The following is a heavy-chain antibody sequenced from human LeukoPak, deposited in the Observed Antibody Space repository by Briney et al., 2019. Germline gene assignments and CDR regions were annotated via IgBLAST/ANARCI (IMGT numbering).Heavy chain of an antibody. J-gene: IGHJ6*02. CDR2: TYYRSKWYN. Sequence: SQTLSLTCAISGDSVSSNIAAWNCIRQSPSRGLEWLGRTYYRSKWYNDYAVSVKSRITINPDTTKNQYSLQLNSVTPEDTAVYYCARGNYYDSSAPNGMDVWGQGTTVTVSS. CDR3: ARGNYYDSSAPNGMDV. D-gene: IGHD3-22*01. V-gene: IGHV6-1*01. CDR1: GDSVSSNIAA.